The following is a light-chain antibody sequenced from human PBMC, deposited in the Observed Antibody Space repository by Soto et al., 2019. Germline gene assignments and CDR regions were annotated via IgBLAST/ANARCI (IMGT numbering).Light chain of an antibody. J-gene: IGKJ5*01. CDR2: ASS. CDR1: QGISSN. CDR3: QQLNTFPVT. Sequence: DIQLTQSPSFLSASVGDRVTITCRASQGISSNLAWYQQTPGKAPKLLIYASSTLQSGVPSRFIGSGSGTEFTLTISRLQPEDFATYYCQQLNTFPVTFGQGTRLDI. V-gene: IGKV1-9*01.